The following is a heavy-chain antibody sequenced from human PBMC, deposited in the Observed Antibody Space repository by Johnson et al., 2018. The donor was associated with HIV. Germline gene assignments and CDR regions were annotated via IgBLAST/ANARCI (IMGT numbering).Heavy chain of an antibody. CDR3: ARVWSGESGAFDI. Sequence: QVQLVESGGGLVKPEGSLRLSCAASGFTFSDYYMSWIRQAPGKGLAWVSYISSGCNSIHYADSVKGRFTISRDNVKNSLYLQMNSLRAEDTAVYYCARVWSGESGAFDIWGQGTMVTVSS. J-gene: IGHJ3*02. CDR1: GFTFSDYY. CDR2: ISSGCNSI. V-gene: IGHV3-11*04. D-gene: IGHD3-3*01.